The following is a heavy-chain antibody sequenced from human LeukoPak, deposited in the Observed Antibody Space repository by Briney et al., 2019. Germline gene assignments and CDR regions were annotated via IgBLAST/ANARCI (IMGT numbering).Heavy chain of an antibody. Sequence: GASMKISCKASGYTFRGNYIHWLRQAPGQGLEWMGWIDANNGDTKSAQKFQGRVTMSRDTSISTAYMDLSSLGPDDAAVYYCARDPSSVTLYFFDYWGQGTLVTVSS. CDR2: IDANNGDT. V-gene: IGHV1-2*02. CDR1: GYTFRGNY. J-gene: IGHJ4*02. D-gene: IGHD4-11*01. CDR3: ARDPSSVTLYFFDY.